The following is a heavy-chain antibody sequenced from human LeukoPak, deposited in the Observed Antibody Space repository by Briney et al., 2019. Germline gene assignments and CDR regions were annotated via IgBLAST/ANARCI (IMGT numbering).Heavy chain of an antibody. CDR3: AREAKYYDFWSGYHFDY. J-gene: IGHJ4*02. CDR2: IYTSGST. D-gene: IGHD3-3*01. V-gene: IGHV4-4*07. CDR1: GGSIRSYY. Sequence: SETLSLTCTVSGGSIRSYYWSWIRQPAGKALEWIGRIYTSGSTNYNPSLKSRVTMSVDMSNNRFSLKLSSVTAEDTAVYYCAREAKYYDFWSGYHFDYWGQGTLVTVSS.